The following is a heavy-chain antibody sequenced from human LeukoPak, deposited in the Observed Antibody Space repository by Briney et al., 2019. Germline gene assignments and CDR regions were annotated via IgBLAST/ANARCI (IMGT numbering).Heavy chain of an antibody. D-gene: IGHD3-22*01. CDR2: IRKDGSVE. CDR3: ATDTSPQIVGLHYYAFDI. J-gene: IGHJ3*02. Sequence: GDSLRLSCSATGFTLGSYWMTWVRQAPGKGLEWVANIRKDGSVENYVDSVKGRFTISRDNAKNSLYLQMNSLSAEDTALYYCATDTSPQIVGLHYYAFDIWGQGTMVTVSS. V-gene: IGHV3-7*01. CDR1: GFTLGSYW.